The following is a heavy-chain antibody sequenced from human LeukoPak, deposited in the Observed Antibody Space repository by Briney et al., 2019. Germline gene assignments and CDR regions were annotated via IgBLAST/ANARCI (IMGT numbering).Heavy chain of an antibody. CDR3: AREEVRGGYYFDY. CDR1: GFSFSSYD. J-gene: IGHJ4*02. V-gene: IGHV3-30*14. Sequence: GGSLRLSCAASGFSFSSYDMHWVRQAPGKGLEWVAVISYDGSNKYYADSVKGRFTISRDNSKNTLYLQMNSLRAEDTAVYYCAREEVRGGYYFDYWGQGTLVTVSS. D-gene: IGHD3-16*01. CDR2: ISYDGSNK.